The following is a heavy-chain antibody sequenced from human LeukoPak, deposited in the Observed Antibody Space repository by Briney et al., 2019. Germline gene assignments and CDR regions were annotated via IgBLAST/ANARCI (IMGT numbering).Heavy chain of an antibody. V-gene: IGHV3-30*03. Sequence: GGSLRLSCAASGFTFSRYGMHWVRQAPGKGLEWVAVISYNGSNKYYADSVKGRFTISRDNSKNTLYLQMNSLRAEDTAVYYCARPHIGDLRSVYYFDYWGQGTLVTVSS. J-gene: IGHJ4*02. D-gene: IGHD3-10*02. CDR1: GFTFSRYG. CDR3: ARPHIGDLRSVYYFDY. CDR2: ISYNGSNK.